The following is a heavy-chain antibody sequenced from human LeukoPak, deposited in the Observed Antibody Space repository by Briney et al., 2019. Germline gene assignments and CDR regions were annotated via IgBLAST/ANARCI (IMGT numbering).Heavy chain of an antibody. V-gene: IGHV4-34*01. CDR1: GGSFSGYY. Sequence: SETLSLTCAVYGGSFSGYYWSWIRQPPGKGLEWIGEINHSGSTNYNPSLKSRVTISVDTSKNQFSLKLSSVTAADTAVYYCARLGYYDSSGYFTPFDYWGQGTLVAVSS. CDR3: ARLGYYDSSGYFTPFDY. J-gene: IGHJ4*02. D-gene: IGHD3-22*01. CDR2: INHSGST.